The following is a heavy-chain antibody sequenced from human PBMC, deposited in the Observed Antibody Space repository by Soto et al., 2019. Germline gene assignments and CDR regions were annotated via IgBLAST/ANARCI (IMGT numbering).Heavy chain of an antibody. Sequence: SETLSLTCTVSGGSISSGDYYWSWIRQPPGKGLQWIGYIYYSGSTYYNPSLKSRVTISVDTSKNQFSLKLSSVTAADTAVYYCAREPGGADGSGYYWGQGTLVTVSS. CDR3: AREPGGADGSGYY. J-gene: IGHJ4*02. V-gene: IGHV4-30-4*01. CDR2: IYYSGST. D-gene: IGHD3-22*01. CDR1: GGSISSGDYY.